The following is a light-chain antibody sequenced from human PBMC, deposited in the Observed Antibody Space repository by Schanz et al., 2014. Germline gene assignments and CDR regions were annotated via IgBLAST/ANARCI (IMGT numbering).Light chain of an antibody. CDR2: EIN. V-gene: IGLV2-8*01. CDR1: SSDVGGDNF. J-gene: IGLJ3*02. Sequence: QSALTQPPSASGSPGQSVTISCTGTSSDVGGDNFVSWYQQHPGKAPKLMIYEINKRPSGVPDRFSGSKSGNTASLTVSGLQAEDEAYYYCSSYAGRNTLVFGGGTKLTVL. CDR3: SSYAGRNTLV.